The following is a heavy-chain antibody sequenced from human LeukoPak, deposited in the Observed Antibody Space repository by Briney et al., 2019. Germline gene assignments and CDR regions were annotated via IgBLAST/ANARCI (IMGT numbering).Heavy chain of an antibody. D-gene: IGHD3-16*02. CDR1: GYTFTIYY. V-gene: IGHV1-46*01. CDR2: INPSGGST. Sequence: ASVRVSCKASGYTFTIYYMHWVRQAPRQGLEWMGIINPSGGSTSYAQKFQGRVTMTRDTSTSTVYMELSSLRSEDTAVYYCARGDYVWGSYRAYFDYWGQGTLVTVSS. J-gene: IGHJ4*02. CDR3: ARGDYVWGSYRAYFDY.